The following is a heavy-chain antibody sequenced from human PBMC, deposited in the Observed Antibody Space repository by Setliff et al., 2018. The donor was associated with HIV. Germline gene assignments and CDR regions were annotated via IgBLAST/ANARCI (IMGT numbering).Heavy chain of an antibody. D-gene: IGHD2-2*01. Sequence: SETLSLTCAVSSGSISSSNWWSWVRQPPGKELEWIGEIYHSGSTNYNPSLKSRVTISLDRFKNQFSLKLTSVTAADTTVYYCASRVPAARHFDYWGQGTMVTVSS. V-gene: IGHV4-4*02. CDR1: SGSISSSNW. J-gene: IGHJ4*02. CDR2: IYHSGST. CDR3: ASRVPAARHFDY.